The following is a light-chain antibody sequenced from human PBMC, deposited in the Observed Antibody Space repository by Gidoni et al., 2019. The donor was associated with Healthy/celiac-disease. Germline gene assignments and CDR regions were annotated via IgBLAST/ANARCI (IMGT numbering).Light chain of an antibody. CDR2: EAS. CDR3: QQRSNRLT. Sequence: EIVLTQSPATLPLSPGERAPLSCRASQSVSSYLAWYQQKPGQAPRLLIYEASNRATGIPARFSGSGSGTDFTLTISSLEPEDFAVYYCQQRSNRLTFXGXTKVEIK. CDR1: QSVSSY. V-gene: IGKV3-11*01. J-gene: IGKJ4*01.